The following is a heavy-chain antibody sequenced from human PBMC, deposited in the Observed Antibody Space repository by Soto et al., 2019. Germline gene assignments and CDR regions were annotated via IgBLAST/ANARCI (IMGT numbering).Heavy chain of an antibody. Sequence: SVKVSGKASGGTFSSYAISWVRQAPGQGLEWMGGIIPIFGTANYAQKFQGRVTITADESTSTAYMELSSLRSEDTAVYYCGLPVQSSSSFVYYYGMDVWGQGTTVTVSS. CDR1: GGTFSSYA. CDR2: IIPIFGTA. D-gene: IGHD6-6*01. V-gene: IGHV1-69*13. J-gene: IGHJ6*02. CDR3: GLPVQSSSSFVYYYGMDV.